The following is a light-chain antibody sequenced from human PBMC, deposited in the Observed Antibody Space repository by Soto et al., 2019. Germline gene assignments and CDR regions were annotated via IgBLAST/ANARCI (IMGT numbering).Light chain of an antibody. CDR1: QSISSDY. Sequence: EVVLTQSPDTLSLSPGERATLSCRASQSISSDYLVWYQQKPGQAPRLLIYGASSRATGIPDRFSGSGSGTDFTLTIARLEPGDFAVYYCQQYGNSPQTFGQGTKVDIK. V-gene: IGKV3-20*01. J-gene: IGKJ1*01. CDR2: GAS. CDR3: QQYGNSPQT.